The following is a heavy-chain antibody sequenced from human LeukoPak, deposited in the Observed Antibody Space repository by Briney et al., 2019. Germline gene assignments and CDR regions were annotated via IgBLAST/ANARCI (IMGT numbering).Heavy chain of an antibody. D-gene: IGHD6-13*01. J-gene: IGHJ4*02. CDR2: ISGSGGST. CDR3: AKGPYSSSPPFDY. V-gene: IGHV3-23*01. Sequence: GRSLRLSCAASGFTFSSSGMHWVRQAPGKGLEWVSAISGSGGSTYYADSVKGRFTISRDNSKNTLYLQMNSLRAEDTAVYYCAKGPYSSSPPFDYWGQGTLVTVSS. CDR1: GFTFSSSG.